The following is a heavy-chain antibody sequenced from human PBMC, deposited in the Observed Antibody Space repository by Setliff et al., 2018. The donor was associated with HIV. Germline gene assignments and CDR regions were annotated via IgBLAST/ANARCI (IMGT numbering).Heavy chain of an antibody. J-gene: IGHJ4*02. CDR1: GGSISSGTYH. D-gene: IGHD3-3*01. Sequence: PSETLSLTCTVSGGSISSGTYHWSWIRQPAGKGLEWIGHMYTSGSTKYNPSLKSRVTISVDRSKNQFSPKLRAETAADTAVYYCARGFEGFDSWGQGTLVTVSS. V-gene: IGHV4-61*09. CDR3: ARGFEGFDS. CDR2: MYTSGST.